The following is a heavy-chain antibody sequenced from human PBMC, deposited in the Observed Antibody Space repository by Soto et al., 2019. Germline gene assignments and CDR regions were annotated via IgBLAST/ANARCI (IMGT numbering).Heavy chain of an antibody. J-gene: IGHJ4*02. V-gene: IGHV3-30-3*01. Sequence: GGSLRLSCVASGSTFSSRTMHWVRQAPGKGLEWVAVVSRDGTDKYYGDSVKGRFTISRDNSQNTLYLQMNSLRGEDTAVYYCATERYIVVGPAFDYWGQGTLVTVSS. CDR2: VSRDGTDK. D-gene: IGHD3-22*01. CDR1: GSTFSSRT. CDR3: ATERYIVVGPAFDY.